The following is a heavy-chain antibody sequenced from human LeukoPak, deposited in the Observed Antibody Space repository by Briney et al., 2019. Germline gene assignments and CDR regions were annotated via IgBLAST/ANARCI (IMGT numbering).Heavy chain of an antibody. V-gene: IGHV4-59*01. CDR2: IYYSGST. D-gene: IGHD6-19*01. J-gene: IGHJ4*02. CDR3: ARVRYSSGWYPFDS. Sequence: PSETLSLTCTVSGGSMNFYYWNWIRQPPGKGLEWIGYIYYSGSTNYNPSLKSRVTVSVDTSKNQLSLKFNSVTAADTAVYYCARVRYSSGWYPFDSWGQGTLVTVSS. CDR1: GGSMNFYY.